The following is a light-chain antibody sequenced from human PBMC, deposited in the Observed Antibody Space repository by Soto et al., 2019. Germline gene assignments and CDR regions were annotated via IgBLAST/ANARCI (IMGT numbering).Light chain of an antibody. CDR3: SSYAGSNNLEV. CDR1: RSDVGDYNY. CDR2: EVN. J-gene: IGLJ2*01. V-gene: IGLV2-8*01. Sequence: QSALTQPPSASGSPGQSVTISCTGTRSDVGDYNYVSWYQQHPGKAPKLIIYEVNQRPSGVPDRFSGSKSGNTASLSVSGLQADDEADYYCSSYAGSNNLEVFGGGTKLTVL.